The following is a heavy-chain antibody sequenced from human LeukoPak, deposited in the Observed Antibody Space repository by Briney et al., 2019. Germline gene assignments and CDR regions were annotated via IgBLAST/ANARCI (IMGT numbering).Heavy chain of an antibody. Sequence: SETLSLTCTVSGGSISSSSYYWGWIRQPPGKGLECIGNIYSSGTTYYNPSLKSRVTISIDTSKSQFSLRLSSVTAADTAVYYCVQNIPGTIEHWGQGTLVTVSS. CDR1: GGSISSSSYY. CDR3: VQNIPGTIEH. J-gene: IGHJ1*01. V-gene: IGHV4-39*01. D-gene: IGHD1-7*01. CDR2: IYSSGTT.